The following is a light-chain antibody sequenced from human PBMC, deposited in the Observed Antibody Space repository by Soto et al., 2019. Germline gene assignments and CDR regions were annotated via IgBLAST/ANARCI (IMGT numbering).Light chain of an antibody. Sequence: DIQMTQSPSTLSASVGDRVTITFRASQSISSWLAWYQQKPGKAPKLLIYKASSLESGVPSRFSGSGSGTEFTLTISSLQPDDFATYYCQQYNSDPWTFGQGTKVEIK. J-gene: IGKJ1*01. V-gene: IGKV1-5*03. CDR1: QSISSW. CDR3: QQYNSDPWT. CDR2: KAS.